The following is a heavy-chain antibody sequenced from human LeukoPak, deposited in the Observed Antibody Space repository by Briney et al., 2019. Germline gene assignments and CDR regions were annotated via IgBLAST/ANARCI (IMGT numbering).Heavy chain of an antibody. CDR3: ARDTVAVAGGFDY. J-gene: IGHJ4*02. D-gene: IGHD6-19*01. Sequence: PGGSLRLSCAASGFTFSSYSMNWVRQAPGKGLEWVSSISSSSSYIYYADSVKGRFTISRDNAKNSLYLQVNSLRAEDTAVYYCARDTVAVAGGFDYWGQGTLVTVSS. CDR2: ISSSSSYI. V-gene: IGHV3-21*01. CDR1: GFTFSSYS.